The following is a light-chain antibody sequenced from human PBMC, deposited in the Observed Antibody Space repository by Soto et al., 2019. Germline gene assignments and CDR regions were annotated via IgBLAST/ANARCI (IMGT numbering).Light chain of an antibody. V-gene: IGKV2-30*01. J-gene: IGKJ1*01. CDR1: QSIVYSDGNTY. CDR2: KVS. Sequence: VVLTQSPLSLPGTLGQPASIAFRSSQSIVYSDGNTYLNWCQQRPGQSPRRLIYKVSNRDSGVQDRFSGSESGTDFTLKISRVEADDVGVYYCMQGTHLPPELGQGTKVDI. CDR3: MQGTHLPPE.